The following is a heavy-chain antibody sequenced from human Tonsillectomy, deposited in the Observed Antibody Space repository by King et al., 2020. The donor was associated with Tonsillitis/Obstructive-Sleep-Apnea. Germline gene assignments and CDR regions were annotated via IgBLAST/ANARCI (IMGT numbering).Heavy chain of an antibody. D-gene: IGHD3-3*01. CDR1: GFNFDDYA. J-gene: IGHJ4*02. Sequence: VQLVESGGGLVQPGRSLRLSCVASGFNFDDYAMHWVRQAPGKGLEWVSGISWNSATIGYADSMKGRFTVSRDNAKNSPFLQMNSLRAEDTAFYYCGKDKARFLEWWGTHSVDYWGQGTLVTVPS. CDR3: GKDKARFLEWWGTHSVDY. V-gene: IGHV3-9*01. CDR2: ISWNSATI.